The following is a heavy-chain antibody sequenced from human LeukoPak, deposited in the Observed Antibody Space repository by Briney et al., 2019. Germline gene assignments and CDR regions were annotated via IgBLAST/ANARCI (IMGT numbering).Heavy chain of an antibody. D-gene: IGHD4-17*01. CDR1: GGSISSGSYY. CDR3: ARDDYGDSEFEY. J-gene: IGHJ4*02. CDR2: IYTSGST. Sequence: KPSETLSLTCTVSGGSISSGSYYWSWIRQPAGKGLEWIGRIYTSGSTNYNPSLKSRVTISVDTSKNQFSLKLSSVTAADTAVYYCARDDYGDSEFEYWGQGTLVTVSS. V-gene: IGHV4-61*02.